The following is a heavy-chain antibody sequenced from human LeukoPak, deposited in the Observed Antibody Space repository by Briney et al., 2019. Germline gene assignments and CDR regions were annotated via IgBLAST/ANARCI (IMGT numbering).Heavy chain of an antibody. Sequence: GGSLRLSCAASGFTFSSYWTHWVRQAPGKGLVWVSRINSDGSSTSYVDSVKGRFTVSRDNAKNTLYLQMNSLRAEDTAVYYCARVAAAGTLDYWGQGTLVTVSS. D-gene: IGHD6-13*01. J-gene: IGHJ4*02. CDR2: INSDGSST. CDR3: ARVAAAGTLDY. CDR1: GFTFSSYW. V-gene: IGHV3-74*01.